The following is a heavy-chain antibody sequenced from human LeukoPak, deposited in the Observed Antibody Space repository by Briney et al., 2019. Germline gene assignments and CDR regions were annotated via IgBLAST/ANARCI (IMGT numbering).Heavy chain of an antibody. J-gene: IGHJ4*02. Sequence: GGSLRLSCAASGFTFSSYGMHWVRQAPGKGLEWVANIKQDGSEKYYGDSVKGRFTISRDSAKNSVYLQMNSLRAEDTAVYCCTRRGLWGQGTLVTVSS. CDR3: TRRGL. D-gene: IGHD3-10*01. CDR2: IKQDGSEK. CDR1: GFTFSSYG. V-gene: IGHV3-7*01.